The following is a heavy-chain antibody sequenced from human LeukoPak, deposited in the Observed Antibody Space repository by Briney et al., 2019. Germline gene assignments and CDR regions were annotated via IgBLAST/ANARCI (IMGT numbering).Heavy chain of an antibody. J-gene: IGHJ4*02. CDR3: AKDRRDGYNEFDY. CDR1: GFTFSSSA. Sequence: GGSLRLSCAAFGFTFSSSAMSWVRQAPGKGLEWVSAISNNGGYTYYADSVQGRFSISRDNSKNTLYLQMNSLRAEDTAVYYCAKDRRDGYNEFDYWGQGTLVTVSS. D-gene: IGHD5-24*01. V-gene: IGHV3-23*01. CDR2: ISNNGGYT.